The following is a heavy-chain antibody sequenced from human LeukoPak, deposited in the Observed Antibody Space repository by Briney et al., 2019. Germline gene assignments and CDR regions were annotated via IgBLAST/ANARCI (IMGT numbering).Heavy chain of an antibody. V-gene: IGHV6-1*01. J-gene: IGHJ4*02. CDR2: TYYRSEWYN. CDR3: ARAGVGATRYYDY. CDR1: GDSVSNNSAA. D-gene: IGHD1-26*01. Sequence: SQTLSLTFAISGDSVSNNSAAWNWLRQSPSRGLEWLGRTYYRSEWYNDYAVSVKSRITINPDTSKNQFSLHLNSVTPEDTAVYYCARAGVGATRYYDYWGQGALVTVSS.